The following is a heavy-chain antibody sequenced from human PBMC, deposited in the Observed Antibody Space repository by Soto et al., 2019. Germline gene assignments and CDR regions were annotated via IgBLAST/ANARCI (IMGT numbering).Heavy chain of an antibody. CDR1: GFRFSTYD. CDR3: MRGGWGDSPIDY. J-gene: IGHJ4*02. D-gene: IGHD1-26*01. CDR2: SNEVT. V-gene: IGHV3-23*01. Sequence: DVQLLESGGGLVQPGGSLRLSCAASGFRFSTYDMSWVRQAPGKGLGWINPSNEVTTFSEFFQGRITMTRDTSTNTVHMELNRLTSDDTAVYYCMRGGWGDSPIDYWGQGTQVTVSS.